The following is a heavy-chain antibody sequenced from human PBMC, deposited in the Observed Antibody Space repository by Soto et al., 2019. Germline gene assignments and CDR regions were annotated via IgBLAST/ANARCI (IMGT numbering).Heavy chain of an antibody. CDR1: GFSFSSYA. Sequence: GGSLRLSCAASGFSFSSYAMSWVRQAPGKGLEWVSAISGSGGNTYYADSVKGRFTISRDNSKNTLYLQMNSLRAEDTAVYYCAKARPYYYGSGSYLIDYWGQGTLVTVSS. V-gene: IGHV3-23*01. CDR3: AKARPYYYGSGSYLIDY. D-gene: IGHD3-10*01. J-gene: IGHJ4*02. CDR2: ISGSGGNT.